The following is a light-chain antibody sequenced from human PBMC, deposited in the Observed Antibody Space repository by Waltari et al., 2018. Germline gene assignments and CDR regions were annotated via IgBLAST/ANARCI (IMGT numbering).Light chain of an antibody. CDR3: QQRNTWPTVT. J-gene: IGKJ4*01. Sequence: EVVLTQSPATLSLSPGERAHLSCRASQSVSIYLVWYQQKPGQAPRLLISDASHRATGIPARFSGGGSGTDFTLTISSLEPEDSAVYYCQQRNTWPTVTFGGGTKVEIK. V-gene: IGKV3-11*01. CDR2: DAS. CDR1: QSVSIY.